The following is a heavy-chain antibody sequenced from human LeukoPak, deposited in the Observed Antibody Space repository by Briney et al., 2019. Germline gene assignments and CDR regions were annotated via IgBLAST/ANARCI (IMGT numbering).Heavy chain of an antibody. CDR3: ARDRYYYDSSGYYPLDY. Sequence: SETLSLTCTVSGGSISSYYWSWIRQPAGKALECIGRIYTSGSTNYNPSLKSRVTMSVDTPKNQFSLKLSSVTAADAAVYYCARDRYYYDSSGYYPLDYWGQGTLVTVSS. V-gene: IGHV4-4*07. D-gene: IGHD3-22*01. CDR1: GGSISSYY. J-gene: IGHJ4*02. CDR2: IYTSGST.